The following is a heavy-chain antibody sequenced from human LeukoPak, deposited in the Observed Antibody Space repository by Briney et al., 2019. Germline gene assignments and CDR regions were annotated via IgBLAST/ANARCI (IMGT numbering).Heavy chain of an antibody. J-gene: IGHJ4*02. CDR1: GYTFTSFD. CDR2: MNPKSGSA. D-gene: IGHD2-2*01. Sequence: ASVKVSCKASGYTFTSFDINWVRQATGQRLEWMGWMNPKSGSAGYARNFQGRVTFTRDTSMSTAYMELSSLTSEDTAVYYCARSAGQLLNEFDYWGQGTLVTVSS. V-gene: IGHV1-8*03. CDR3: ARSAGQLLNEFDY.